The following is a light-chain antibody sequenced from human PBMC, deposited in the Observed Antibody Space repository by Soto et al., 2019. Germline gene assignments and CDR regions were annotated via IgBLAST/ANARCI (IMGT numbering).Light chain of an antibody. Sequence: EIVLTQSTGTLSLSPGERATLSCRSRQIVISSYLAWYQQKPGQAPRLLIYGACSRATGIPDRFSGSGSGTDFTLTISSLEPDDFAVYYCHQRSSWPRGTFGQGAKVDVK. J-gene: IGKJ1*01. V-gene: IGKV3D-20*02. CDR3: HQRSSWPRGT. CDR1: QIVISSY. CDR2: GAC.